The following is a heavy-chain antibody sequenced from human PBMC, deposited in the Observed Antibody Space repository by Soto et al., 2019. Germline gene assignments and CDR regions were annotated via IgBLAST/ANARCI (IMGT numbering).Heavy chain of an antibody. CDR2: IYWDDDK. V-gene: IGHV2-5*02. J-gene: IGHJ4*02. D-gene: IGHD2-2*01. CDR1: GFSLSTSGVG. CDR3: GYAMPPGVAYY. Sequence: SGPTLVNPTQTLTLTCTFSGFSLSTSGVGVGWIRQPPGKALEWLALIYWDDDKRYSPSLKSRLTITKDTSKNQVVLTMTNMDPVDTAIYYYGYAMPPGVAYYWGRGTLVTVSS.